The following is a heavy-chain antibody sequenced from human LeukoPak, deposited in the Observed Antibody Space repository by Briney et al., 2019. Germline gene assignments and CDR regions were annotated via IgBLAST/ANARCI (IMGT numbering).Heavy chain of an antibody. CDR3: ARSPTGSGWYYFDY. J-gene: IGHJ4*02. D-gene: IGHD6-19*01. V-gene: IGHV3-21*01. CDR1: GFTFSSYS. CDR2: ISSSSSYI. Sequence: GGSLRLSCAASGFTFSSYSMNWVRQAPGKGLEWVSSISSSSSYIYYADSVKGRFTISRDNAKNSLYLQMSSLRAEDTAVYYCARSPTGSGWYYFDYWGQGTLVTVSS.